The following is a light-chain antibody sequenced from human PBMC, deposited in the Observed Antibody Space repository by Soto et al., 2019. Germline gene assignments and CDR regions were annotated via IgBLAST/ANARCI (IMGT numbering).Light chain of an antibody. CDR2: EVV. CDR1: KNDIGVYDF. CDR3: KSYAGSNTYV. Sequence: QSALTQAPCASGSPGQSVTISCTGTKNDIGVYDFVSWYQHHPGKAPRLIIYEVVQRPSGVPDRFSGSKSGNTASLTVSGPQAADEADYFCKSYAGSNTYVFGSGTKVTVL. V-gene: IGLV2-8*01. J-gene: IGLJ1*01.